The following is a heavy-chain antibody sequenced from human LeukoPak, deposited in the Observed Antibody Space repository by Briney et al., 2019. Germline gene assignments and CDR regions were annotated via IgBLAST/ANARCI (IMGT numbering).Heavy chain of an antibody. J-gene: IGHJ4*02. D-gene: IGHD4-17*01. CDR1: GGSISSYY. CDR3: ARLRSLEYFDY. CDR2: IYYSGST. V-gene: IGHV4-59*01. Sequence: SETLSLTCTVSGGSISSYYWSWIRQPPGKGLEWIGYIYYSGSTNYNPSLKSRVTISVDTSKNQFSLKLSSVTAADTAVYYCARLRSLEYFDYWGQGTLVTVSS.